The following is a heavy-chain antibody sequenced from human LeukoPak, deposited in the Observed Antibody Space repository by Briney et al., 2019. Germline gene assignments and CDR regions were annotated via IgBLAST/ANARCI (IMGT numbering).Heavy chain of an antibody. V-gene: IGHV3-7*01. CDR1: GFTFTDYW. Sequence: EGSLSLSCAVSGFTFTDYWMNWVRQAPGKELEWVASIRQDGSEKTYVDSGKGRFTIARDNTKNPLSLQLNSLRVEDTAVYCCARDGTAAGLYLDLWGQGTLVTVSS. J-gene: IGHJ4*01. D-gene: IGHD6-13*01. CDR2: IRQDGSEK. CDR3: ARDGTAAGLYLDL.